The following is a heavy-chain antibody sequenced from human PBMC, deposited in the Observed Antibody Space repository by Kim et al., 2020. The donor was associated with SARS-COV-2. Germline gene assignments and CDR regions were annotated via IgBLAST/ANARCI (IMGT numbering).Heavy chain of an antibody. CDR3: AKANSPRFESLQDY. V-gene: IGHV3-9*01. Sequence: GGSLRLSCAASGFTFDDYAMHWVRQAPGKGLEWVSGISWNSGSIGYADSVKGRFTISRDNAKNSLYLQMNSLRAEDTALYYCAKANSPRFESLQDYWGQGTLVTVSS. D-gene: IGHD3-3*01. CDR1: GFTFDDYA. J-gene: IGHJ4*02. CDR2: ISWNSGSI.